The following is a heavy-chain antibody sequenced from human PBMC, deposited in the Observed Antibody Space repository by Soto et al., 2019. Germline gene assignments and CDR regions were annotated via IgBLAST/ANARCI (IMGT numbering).Heavy chain of an antibody. CDR2: ISYDGSNK. CDR1: GFTFSSYA. D-gene: IGHD3-10*01. V-gene: IGHV3-30-3*01. Sequence: GGSLRLSCAASGFTFSSYAMHWVRQAPGKGLEWVAVISYDGSNKYYADSVKGRFTISRDNSKNTLYLQMNSLRAEDTAVYYCAREKRDYYGSGSYSYFDYWGQGTLVTVSS. CDR3: AREKRDYYGSGSYSYFDY. J-gene: IGHJ4*02.